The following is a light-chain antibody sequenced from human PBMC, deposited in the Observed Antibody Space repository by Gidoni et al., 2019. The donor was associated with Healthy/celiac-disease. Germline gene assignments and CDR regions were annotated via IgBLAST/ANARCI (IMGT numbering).Light chain of an antibody. CDR2: AAS. J-gene: IGKJ2*01. CDR3: QQYYSYPMYT. V-gene: IGKV1-8*01. Sequence: AIRMTQSPSSFSASTGDRVTITCRASQVISSYLAWYQQKPGKAPKLLIYAASTLQSGVPSRFSGSGSGTDFTLTNSCLQSEDFATYYCQQYYSYPMYTFXQXTKLEIK. CDR1: QVISSY.